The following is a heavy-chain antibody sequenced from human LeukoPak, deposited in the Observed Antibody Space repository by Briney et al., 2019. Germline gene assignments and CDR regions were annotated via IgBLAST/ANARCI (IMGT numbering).Heavy chain of an antibody. CDR1: GYTFTSYA. CDR2: INTNTGNP. Sequence: ASVKVSCKASGYTFTSYAMNWVRQAPGQGLEWMGWINTNTGNPTYAQGFTGRFVFSLDTSVSTAYLQISSLKAEDTAVYYCARDPYSYENYYYYYYMGVWGKGTTVTVSS. D-gene: IGHD5-18*01. V-gene: IGHV7-4-1*02. J-gene: IGHJ6*03. CDR3: ARDPYSYENYYYYYYMGV.